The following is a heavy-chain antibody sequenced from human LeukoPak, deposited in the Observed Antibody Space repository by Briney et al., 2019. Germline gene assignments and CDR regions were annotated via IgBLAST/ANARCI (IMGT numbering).Heavy chain of an antibody. CDR1: GYTFTSYD. CDR3: ARDPFHFTYGDYGMDV. D-gene: IGHD4-17*01. Sequence: ASVKVSCKASGYTFTSYDINWVRQATGQGLEWMGWMNPNSGNTGYAQKFQGRVTMTRNTSISTAYMELSSLRSEDTAVYYCARDPFHFTYGDYGMDVWGQGTTVTVSS. CDR2: MNPNSGNT. J-gene: IGHJ6*02. V-gene: IGHV1-8*01.